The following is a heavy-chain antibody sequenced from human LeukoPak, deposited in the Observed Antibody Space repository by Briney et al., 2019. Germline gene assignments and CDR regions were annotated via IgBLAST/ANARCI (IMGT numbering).Heavy chain of an antibody. CDR3: ARGILPIVVVPAATFEP. V-gene: IGHV3-48*03. CDR1: GFTFSSYE. D-gene: IGHD2-2*01. J-gene: IGHJ5*02. CDR2: ISSGSTI. Sequence: PGGSLRLSCAASGFTFSSYEMNWVRQAPGKGLEWVSYISSGSTIYDADSVKGRFTIPRDNAKNSLYLQMNSLRAEDTAVYYCARGILPIVVVPAATFEPWGQGTLVTVSS.